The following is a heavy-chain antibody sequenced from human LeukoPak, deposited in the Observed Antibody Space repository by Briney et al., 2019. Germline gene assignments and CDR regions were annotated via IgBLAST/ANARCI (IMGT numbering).Heavy chain of an antibody. CDR3: ARDGDY. CDR2: ISYSGTT. CDR1: CGSVNRGYYY. Sequence: SGTPSPPFTVPCGSVNRGYYYLHWVRPPPGKGLEWIGYISYSGTTNYNPSVKSRVTISVDTSKNQFSLKLSSVTAADTAVYYCARDGDYWGQGTLVTVSS. J-gene: IGHJ4*02. V-gene: IGHV4-61*01.